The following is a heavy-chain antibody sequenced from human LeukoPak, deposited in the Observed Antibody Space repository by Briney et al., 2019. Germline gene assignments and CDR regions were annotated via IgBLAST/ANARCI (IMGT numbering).Heavy chain of an antibody. J-gene: IGHJ3*02. D-gene: IGHD2-2*02. V-gene: IGHV3-74*01. CDR3: VSRYCSSINCYKASGSGAFDI. Sequence: GGSLRLCCEASGLTFSSYWMQWARHAPVRGLVWVSRINSEGSDTNYADPVTGRCTSSRDNAKNTLYLQMNSPRAEDTALYYCVSRYCSSINCYKASGSGAFDIWGQGTMVTVSS. CDR2: INSEGSDT. CDR1: GLTFSSYW.